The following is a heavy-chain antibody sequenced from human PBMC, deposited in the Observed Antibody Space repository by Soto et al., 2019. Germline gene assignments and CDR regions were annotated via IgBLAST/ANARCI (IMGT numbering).Heavy chain of an antibody. CDR3: ARESNPAPSFWSSYYTGYFDS. J-gene: IGHJ4*02. CDR1: GGSISNGDYY. Sequence: SETLSLTCSVSGGSISNGDYYWSWIRQPPGKGLEWIGYIYYSGSTYYNPSLKSRVTMSVDTSKNQFSLRLSSVTAADTAVYYCARESNPAPSFWSSYYTGYFDSWGQGTLVTVSS. D-gene: IGHD3-3*01. CDR2: IYYSGST. V-gene: IGHV4-30-4*01.